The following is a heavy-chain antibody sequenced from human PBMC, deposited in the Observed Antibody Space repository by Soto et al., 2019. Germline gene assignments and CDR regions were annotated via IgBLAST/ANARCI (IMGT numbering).Heavy chain of an antibody. CDR2: INAGNGNT. Sequence: ASVKVSCKASGYTFTSYAMHWVRQAPGQRLEWMGWINAGNGNTKYSQKNQGRVNITRDTSASTTYKKLSSLKTEDTAVYFCARYGSGSYYPTTFDYWGQGTLVTVSS. J-gene: IGHJ4*02. D-gene: IGHD3-10*01. V-gene: IGHV1-3*01. CDR3: ARYGSGSYYPTTFDY. CDR1: GYTFTSYA.